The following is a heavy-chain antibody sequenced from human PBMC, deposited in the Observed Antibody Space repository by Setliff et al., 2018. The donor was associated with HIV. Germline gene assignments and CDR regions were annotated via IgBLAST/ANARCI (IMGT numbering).Heavy chain of an antibody. V-gene: IGHV3-21*01. D-gene: IGHD2-15*01. Sequence: GGSLRLSCAASGLTFSSYSMNWVRQAPGKGLEWVSFISSSSSYIYYADSVKGRFTISRDNSKSTLYLQMTSLRPEDTAVYYCTPLHYWGQGTLVTVSS. CDR2: ISSSSSYI. CDR1: GLTFSSYS. J-gene: IGHJ4*02. CDR3: TPLHY.